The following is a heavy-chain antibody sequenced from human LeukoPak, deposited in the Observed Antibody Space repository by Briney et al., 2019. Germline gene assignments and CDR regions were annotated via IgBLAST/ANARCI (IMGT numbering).Heavy chain of an antibody. Sequence: GASVKVSCKASGYTFTSYGISWVRQATGQGLEWMGWISAYNGNTNYAQKLQGRVTMTTDTSTSTAYMELRSLRSDDTAVYYCARVWWELPNDAFDIWDQGTMVPVSS. V-gene: IGHV1-18*01. CDR2: ISAYNGNT. J-gene: IGHJ3*02. CDR1: GYTFTSYG. CDR3: ARVWWELPNDAFDI. D-gene: IGHD1-26*01.